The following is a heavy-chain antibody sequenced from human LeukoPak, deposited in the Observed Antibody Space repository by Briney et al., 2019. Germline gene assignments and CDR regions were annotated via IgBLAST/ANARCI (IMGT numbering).Heavy chain of an antibody. CDR2: IRRKAHGGTT. CDR3: TRVTYYYDNSGYFHFDS. D-gene: IGHD3-22*01. V-gene: IGHV3-49*04. J-gene: IGHJ4*02. CDR1: GFTFGDYA. Sequence: GGSLRLSCTTSGFTFGDYAMSWVRQAPGKGLEWVSFIRRKAHGGTTEYDASVKGRFSSSRDDSKSIAYLQINSLKTEDTAVYFCTRVTYYYDNSGYFHFDSWGQGSLVTVSS.